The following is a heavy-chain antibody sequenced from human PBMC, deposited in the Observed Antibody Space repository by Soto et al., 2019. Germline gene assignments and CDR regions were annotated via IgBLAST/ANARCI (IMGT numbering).Heavy chain of an antibody. CDR3: ARSPPDIVVVPSLYYFDY. D-gene: IGHD2-15*01. V-gene: IGHV4-30-4*01. J-gene: IGHJ4*02. CDR2: IYYSGST. CDR1: GGSISSGDYY. Sequence: QVQLQESGPGLVKPSQTLSLTCTVSGGSISSGDYYWSWIRQPPGKGLEWIGYIYYSGSTYYNPSLKSRVTISVDTSKNQFCLKLSSVTAADTAVYYCARSPPDIVVVPSLYYFDYWSQGTLVTVAS.